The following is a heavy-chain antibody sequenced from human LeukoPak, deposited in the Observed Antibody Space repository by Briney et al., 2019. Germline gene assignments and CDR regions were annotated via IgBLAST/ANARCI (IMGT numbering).Heavy chain of an antibody. CDR2: ISSRSSYT. D-gene: IGHD3-9*01. CDR1: GFTFSPYS. CDR3: ARDTDPESVTGYFKSPGDY. V-gene: IGHV3-21*01. Sequence: GGSLRLSCAASGFTFSPYSLHWVRQAPGKGLEWVSSISSRSSYTYYADSVKGRFTISRDNAKNSLYLQMNSLRVEDTPGDYCARDTDPESVTGYFKSPGDYWGQGTLVTVSS. J-gene: IGHJ4*02.